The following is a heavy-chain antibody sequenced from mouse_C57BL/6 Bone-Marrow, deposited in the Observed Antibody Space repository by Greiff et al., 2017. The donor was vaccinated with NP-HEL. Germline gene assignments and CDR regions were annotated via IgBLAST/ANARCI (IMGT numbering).Heavy chain of an antibody. Sequence: EVHLVESGPGLVKPSQSLSLTCSVTGYSITSGYYWNWIRQFPGNKLEWMGYISYDGSNNYNPSLKNRISITRDTSKNQFFLKLNSVTTEDTATYYCARDGSWVDYWGQGTTLTVSS. V-gene: IGHV3-6*01. J-gene: IGHJ2*01. CDR2: ISYDGSN. CDR3: ARDGSWVDY. CDR1: GYSITSGYY. D-gene: IGHD4-1*01.